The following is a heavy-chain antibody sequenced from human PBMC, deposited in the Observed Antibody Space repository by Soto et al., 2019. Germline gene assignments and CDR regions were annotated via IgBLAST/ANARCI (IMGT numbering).Heavy chain of an antibody. Sequence: QVQLQESGPGLVKPSQTLSLTCTVSGGSISSGDYYWSWMRQPPGKGLEWIGYIYYSGSTYYNPSPKSRVTISVDTSKNQFSLKLSSVTAADTAVYYCARDEGDYGRGQYHVDYWGQGTLVNVSA. J-gene: IGHJ4*02. CDR3: ARDEGDYGRGQYHVDY. D-gene: IGHD4-17*01. CDR2: IYYSGST. V-gene: IGHV4-30-4*01. CDR1: GGSISSGDYY.